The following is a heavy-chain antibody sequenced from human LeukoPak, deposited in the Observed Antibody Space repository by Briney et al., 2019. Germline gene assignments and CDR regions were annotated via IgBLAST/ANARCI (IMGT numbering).Heavy chain of an antibody. V-gene: IGHV4-59*02. CDR1: GGSVSGYY. CDR3: ARGGLYYFDY. D-gene: IGHD3-16*01. CDR2: IYYSGST. J-gene: IGHJ4*02. Sequence: KPSETLSLTCVVSGGSVSGYYWGWIRQPPGKGLEWIGYIYYSGSTNYNPSLKSRVTISVDTSKNQFSLKLSSVTAADTAVYYCARGGLYYFDYWGQGTLVTVSS.